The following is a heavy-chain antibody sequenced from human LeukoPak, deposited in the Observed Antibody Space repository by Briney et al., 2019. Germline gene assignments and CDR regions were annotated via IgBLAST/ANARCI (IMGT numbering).Heavy chain of an antibody. D-gene: IGHD3-10*01. V-gene: IGHV1-2*02. Sequence: ASVNVSCKPPGYTFTDYYLHWVRQAPGQRLEWMGWINPTSGRTNYAHKFQGRVTMTRDTSVGTAYMDLSRLTSDDTAVYYCARTPVTVIRGVIEDGMDVWGQGTTVTVSS. J-gene: IGHJ6*02. CDR2: INPTSGRT. CDR1: GYTFTDYY. CDR3: ARTPVTVIRGVIEDGMDV.